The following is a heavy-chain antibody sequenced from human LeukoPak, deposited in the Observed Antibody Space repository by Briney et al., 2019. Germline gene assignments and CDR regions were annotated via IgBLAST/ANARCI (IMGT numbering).Heavy chain of an antibody. D-gene: IGHD6-13*01. CDR1: GGSISSYY. CDR3: ARSYSSSWYYFDY. J-gene: IGHJ4*02. V-gene: IGHV4-59*01. Sequence: PSETLSLTCTVSGGSISSYYWSWIQQPPGKGLEWIGYIYYSGSTNYNPSLKSRVTISVDTSKNQFSLKLSSVTAADTAVYYCARSYSSSWYYFDYWGQGTLVTVSS. CDR2: IYYSGST.